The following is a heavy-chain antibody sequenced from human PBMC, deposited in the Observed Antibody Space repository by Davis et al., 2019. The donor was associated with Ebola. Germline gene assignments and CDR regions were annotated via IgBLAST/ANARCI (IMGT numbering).Heavy chain of an antibody. CDR2: MNPNSGNT. J-gene: IGHJ3*02. CDR1: GYTFTSYD. D-gene: IGHD3/OR15-3a*01. CDR3: AREPFGRTHDAFDI. Sequence: ASVKVSCKASGYTFTSYDINWVRQATGQGLEWMGWMNPNSGNTGYAQKFQGRVTMTRNTSISTAYMELSSLRSEDTAVYYCAREPFGRTHDAFDIWGQGTMVTVSS. V-gene: IGHV1-8*01.